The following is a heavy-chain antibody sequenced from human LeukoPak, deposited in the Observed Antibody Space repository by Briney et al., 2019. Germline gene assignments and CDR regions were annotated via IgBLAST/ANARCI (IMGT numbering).Heavy chain of an antibody. J-gene: IGHJ4*02. D-gene: IGHD7-27*01. Sequence: SETLSLTCTVSGGSISSGGFYWNWIRQPPGKGLEWIGSVYYSGTTYYNPSLKSRVTISVDTSKNQFSLKLDSVTAADTAIYYCARDRNWGYFDSWGQGILVTVSS. CDR2: VYYSGTT. V-gene: IGHV4-39*07. CDR3: ARDRNWGYFDS. CDR1: GGSISSGGFY.